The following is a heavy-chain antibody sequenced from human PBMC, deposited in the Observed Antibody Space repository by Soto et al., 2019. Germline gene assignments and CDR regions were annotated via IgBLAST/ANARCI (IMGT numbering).Heavy chain of an antibody. Sequence: QLQLQESGPGLVKPSETLSLTCTVPGGSISSSSYYWGWIRQPPGKGLEWIGSIYYSGSTYYNPSLKSRVTISVDTSKNQFSLKLSSVTAADTAVYYCARHAIAVAGPNGFDYWGQGTLVTVSS. D-gene: IGHD6-19*01. V-gene: IGHV4-39*01. J-gene: IGHJ4*02. CDR2: IYYSGST. CDR3: ARHAIAVAGPNGFDY. CDR1: GGSISSSSYY.